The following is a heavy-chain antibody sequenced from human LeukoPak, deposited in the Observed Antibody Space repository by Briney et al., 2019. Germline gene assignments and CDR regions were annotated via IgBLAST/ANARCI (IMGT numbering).Heavy chain of an antibody. CDR1: GYSITSGYY. CDR2: IYHSGTT. Sequence: SETLSLTCTVSGYSITSGYYWGWVRQPPGKGLEWIGSIYHSGTTYYNPSLKSRVTISVDTSKNQFSLKLSSVTASDTAVYDCARQGRAGTTFDYWGQGILVTVSS. J-gene: IGHJ4*02. D-gene: IGHD6-19*01. CDR3: ARQGRAGTTFDY. V-gene: IGHV4-38-2*02.